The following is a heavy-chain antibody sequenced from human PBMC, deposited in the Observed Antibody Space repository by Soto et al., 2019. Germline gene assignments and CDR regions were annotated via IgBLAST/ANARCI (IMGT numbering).Heavy chain of an antibody. J-gene: IGHJ4*02. Sequence: EVQLVESGGGLVQPGGSLRLSCAASGFTFSSYWMHWVRQVPGKGLVWVSRIKSDASTFMYADSVKGRFTISRDNAKNTLYLQVNSLRPEDTAVYYCVRGGSANYYGLFDSWGQGTLVTVSS. CDR3: VRGGSANYYGLFDS. V-gene: IGHV3-74*03. CDR1: GFTFSSYW. CDR2: IKSDASTF. D-gene: IGHD1-26*01.